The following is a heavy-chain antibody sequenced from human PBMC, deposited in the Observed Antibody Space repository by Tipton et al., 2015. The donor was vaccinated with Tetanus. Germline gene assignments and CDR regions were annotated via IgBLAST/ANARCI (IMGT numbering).Heavy chain of an antibody. J-gene: IGHJ4*02. CDR2: INHGGGS. V-gene: IGHV4-34*10. D-gene: IGHD2-15*01. CDR1: GGSFSDYY. Sequence: QVQLVQSGPEVKPSETLSLTCAVSGGSFSDYYWTWIRQSPGKGLEWIGEINHGGGSNYNPSLKSRVTLSLDTSKNHFSLRLSSVTAADTAVYYCARFSLQYCSSLTCWDFDSWSQGTLVTVSS. CDR3: ARFSLQYCSSLTCWDFDS.